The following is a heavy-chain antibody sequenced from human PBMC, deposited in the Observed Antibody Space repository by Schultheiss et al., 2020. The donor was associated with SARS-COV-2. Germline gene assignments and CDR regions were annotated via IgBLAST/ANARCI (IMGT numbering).Heavy chain of an antibody. V-gene: IGHV4-61*02. CDR2: IYTSGST. CDR1: GGSVSSGSYY. CDR3: ARAGGDWFDP. Sequence: SETLSLTCTVSGGSVSSGSYYWSWIRQPAGKGLEWIGRIYTSGSTNYNPSLKSRVTMSVDTSKNQFSLKLSSVTAADTAVYYCARAGGDWFDPWGQGTLVTVSS. J-gene: IGHJ5*02. D-gene: IGHD3-10*01.